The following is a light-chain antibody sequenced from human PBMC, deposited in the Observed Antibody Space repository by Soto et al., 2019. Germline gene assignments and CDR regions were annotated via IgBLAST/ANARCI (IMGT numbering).Light chain of an antibody. CDR2: YDN. CDR3: AAWDDSLNGQV. J-gene: IGLJ3*02. V-gene: IGLV1-36*01. CDR1: SFNIENNA. Sequence: QSVLTQPPSVSDAPSQRVTISCSGSSFNIENNAVNWYQQVPGKTPKLLIYYDNLLPSGVSDRFSGSKSGTSASLAISGLQSEDEADYYCAAWDDSLNGQVFGGGTKLTVL.